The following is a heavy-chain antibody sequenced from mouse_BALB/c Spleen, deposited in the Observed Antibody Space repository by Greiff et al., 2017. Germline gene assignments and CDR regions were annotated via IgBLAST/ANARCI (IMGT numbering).Heavy chain of an antibody. CDR3: ARGRYGNYLYAMDY. J-gene: IGHJ4*01. CDR1: GFTFSSFG. V-gene: IGHV5-17*02. CDR2: ISSGSSTI. D-gene: IGHD2-10*02. Sequence: EVMLVESGGGLVQPGGSRKLSCAASGFTFSSFGMHWVRQAPEKGLEWVAYISSGSSTIYYADTVKGRFTISRDNPKNTLFLQMTSLRSEDTAMYYCARGRYGNYLYAMDYWGQGTSVTVSS.